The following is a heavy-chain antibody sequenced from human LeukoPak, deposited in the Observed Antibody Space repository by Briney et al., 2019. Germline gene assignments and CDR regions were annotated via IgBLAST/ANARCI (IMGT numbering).Heavy chain of an antibody. CDR1: GYTFTSYG. CDR2: ISAYNGNT. CDR3: ARVVVVPAASSFDY. V-gene: IGHV1-18*04. J-gene: IGHJ4*02. D-gene: IGHD2-2*01. Sequence: ASVKVSCKASGYTFTSYGISWVRQAPGQGLEWMGWISAYNGNTNYAQKLQGRVTMTADTSTSTAYMELRSLRSDDTAVYYCARVVVVPAASSFDYWGQGTLVTVSS.